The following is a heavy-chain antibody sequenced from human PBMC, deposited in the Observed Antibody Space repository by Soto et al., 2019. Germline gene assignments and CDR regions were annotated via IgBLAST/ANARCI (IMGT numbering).Heavy chain of an antibody. CDR1: GFTFSGSA. CDR2: IRSKANSYAT. J-gene: IGHJ4*02. V-gene: IGHV3-73*01. D-gene: IGHD2-15*01. CDR3: TSRYCSGGSCRDY. Sequence: GGSLRLSCAASGFTFSGSAIHWVRQASGKGLEWVGRIRSKANSYATAYAASVKGRFTISRDDSKNTAYLQMNSLKTEDTAVYYCTSRYCSGGSCRDYWGQGTLVTVSS.